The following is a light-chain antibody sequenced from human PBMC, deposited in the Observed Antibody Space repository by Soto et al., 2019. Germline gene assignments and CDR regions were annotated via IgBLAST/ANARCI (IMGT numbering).Light chain of an antibody. Sequence: DIQMTQSPSTLSASVGDRVTITCRASESISSWLAWYQQKPGKAPKLLIYAASSLQSGVPSRFSGSGSGTDFTLTISSLQPEDFATYYCQQSYSTPELTFGGGTKVDIK. V-gene: IGKV1-39*01. J-gene: IGKJ4*01. CDR1: ESISSW. CDR2: AAS. CDR3: QQSYSTPELT.